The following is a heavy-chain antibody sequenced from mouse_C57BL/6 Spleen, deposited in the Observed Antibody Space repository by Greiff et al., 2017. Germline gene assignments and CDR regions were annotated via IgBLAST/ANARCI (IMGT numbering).Heavy chain of an antibody. D-gene: IGHD2-1*01. CDR1: GYTFTSYW. V-gene: IGHV1-69*01. CDR2: IDPSDSYT. J-gene: IGHJ2*01. Sequence: QVQLKQPGAELVMPGASVKLSCKASGYTFTSYWMHWVKQRPGQGLEWIGEIDPSDSYTNYNQKFKGKSTLTVDKSSSTAYMQLSSLTSEDSAVYYCANLLGDFDYWGQGTTLTVSS. CDR3: ANLLGDFDY.